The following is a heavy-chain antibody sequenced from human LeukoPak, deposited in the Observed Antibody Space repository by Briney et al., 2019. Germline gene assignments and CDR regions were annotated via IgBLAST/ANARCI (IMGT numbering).Heavy chain of an antibody. CDR3: ARDSSGCHDY. J-gene: IGHJ4*02. Sequence: PSETLSLTCTGSGGSISDSSYYWGWIRQPPGKGLEWIGSIYYSGSTYYNPSLKSRVTMSVDTSKNQFSLKLSSVTAADTAVYYCARDSSGCHDYWGQGTLVTVSS. CDR1: GGSISDSSYY. CDR2: IYYSGST. D-gene: IGHD6-19*01. V-gene: IGHV4-39*02.